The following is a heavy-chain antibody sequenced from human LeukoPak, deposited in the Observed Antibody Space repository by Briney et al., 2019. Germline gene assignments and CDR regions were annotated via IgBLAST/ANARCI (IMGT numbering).Heavy chain of an antibody. Sequence: GGSLRLSCAASGFTFSNHAMSWVRQAPGKGLEWVAVISDSGGSTYYADSVKGRFTISRDNSKNTLYLQMNSLRADDTAVYYCARDNYYDSSGYFHWGQGTLVTVSS. J-gene: IGHJ4*02. V-gene: IGHV3-23*01. CDR1: GFTFSNHA. CDR3: ARDNYYDSSGYFH. CDR2: ISDSGGST. D-gene: IGHD3-22*01.